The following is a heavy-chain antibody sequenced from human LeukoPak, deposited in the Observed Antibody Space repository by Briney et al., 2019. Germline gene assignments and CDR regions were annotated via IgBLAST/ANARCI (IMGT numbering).Heavy chain of an antibody. D-gene: IGHD1-7*01. CDR1: GGSISSGGYY. Sequence: SQTLSLTCTVSGGSISSGGYYWSWIRQHPGKGLEWTGYIYYSGSTYYNPSLKSRVTISVDTSKNQFSLKLSSVTAADTAVYYCAGITGTTFRWWIFDYWGQGTLVTVSS. CDR2: IYYSGST. J-gene: IGHJ4*02. V-gene: IGHV4-31*03. CDR3: AGITGTTFRWWIFDY.